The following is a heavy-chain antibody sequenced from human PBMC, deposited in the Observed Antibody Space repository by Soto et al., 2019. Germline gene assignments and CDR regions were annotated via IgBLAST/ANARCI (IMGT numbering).Heavy chain of an antibody. V-gene: IGHV4-34*01. D-gene: IGHD2-8*01. CDR2: IIHSGST. J-gene: IGHJ5*02. CDR3: ARGPSRLLMGDSFA. CDR1: GGSFSGRY. Sequence: SETLSLTCAVYGGSFSGRYWSWIRQPPGKGLEWIGEIIHSGSTTYNPSLKSRVAISVDTSKNQFSLKLNSVTAADTAVYYCARGPSRLLMGDSFAWGQGTLVTVSS.